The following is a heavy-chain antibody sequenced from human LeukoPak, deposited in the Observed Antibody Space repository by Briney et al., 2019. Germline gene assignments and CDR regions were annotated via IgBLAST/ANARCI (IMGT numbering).Heavy chain of an antibody. Sequence: SETLSLTCTVSGGSISSYYWSWIRQPPGKGLEWIGYIYYGGSTNYNPSLKSRVTISVGTSKNQFSLKLSSVTAADTAVYYCARDRQWPQSGWFDPWGQGTLVTVSS. J-gene: IGHJ5*02. CDR1: GGSISSYY. CDR3: ARDRQWPQSGWFDP. V-gene: IGHV4-59*01. D-gene: IGHD6-19*01. CDR2: IYYGGST.